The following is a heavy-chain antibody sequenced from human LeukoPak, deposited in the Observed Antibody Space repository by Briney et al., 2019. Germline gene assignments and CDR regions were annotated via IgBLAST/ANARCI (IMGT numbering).Heavy chain of an antibody. CDR2: MNPNSGDT. Sequence: ASVKVSCKASGYTFTSHDINWVRQATGQGLEWMGWMNPNSGDTGYAQKFQGRVTMTRNTSISTAYMELSSLRSEDTAVYYCARGGYSSSWYYGMDVWGQGTTVTVSS. V-gene: IGHV1-8*01. CDR3: ARGGYSSSWYYGMDV. D-gene: IGHD6-13*01. CDR1: GYTFTSHD. J-gene: IGHJ6*02.